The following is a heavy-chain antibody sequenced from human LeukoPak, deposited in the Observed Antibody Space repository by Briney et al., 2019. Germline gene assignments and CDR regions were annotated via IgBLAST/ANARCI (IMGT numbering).Heavy chain of an antibody. J-gene: IGHJ4*02. V-gene: IGHV4-34*01. Sequence: SETLSLTCAVYGGSFSGYYWTWIRQPPGKGLEWIGEINHSGSANYNPSLKSRVTISLDTSKNQFSLKLSSVTAADTAVYHCARHVAPDMDYFDYWGQGTLVTVSS. D-gene: IGHD2-15*01. CDR3: ARHVAPDMDYFDY. CDR1: GGSFSGYY. CDR2: INHSGSA.